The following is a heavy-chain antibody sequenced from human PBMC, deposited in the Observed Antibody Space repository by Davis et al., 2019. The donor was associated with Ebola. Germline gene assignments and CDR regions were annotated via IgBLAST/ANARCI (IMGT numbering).Heavy chain of an antibody. CDR3: ATDYGAS. Sequence: SETLSLTCAVYGGSFSGYYWSWIRQPPGKGLEWIGEINHSGSTSYNPSLKSRVTISLDTSKNQFSLRLTSVTAADTAVYYCATDYGASWGQGTLVTVSS. V-gene: IGHV4-34*01. D-gene: IGHD4-17*01. CDR1: GGSFSGYY. CDR2: INHSGST. J-gene: IGHJ4*02.